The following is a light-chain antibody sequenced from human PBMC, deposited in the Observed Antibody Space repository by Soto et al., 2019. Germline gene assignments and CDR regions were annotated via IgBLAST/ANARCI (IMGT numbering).Light chain of an antibody. CDR3: CSYAGNFILI. Sequence: QSALTQPRSVSGSPGQSVTISCTGTSNDVGGYNYISWYQQHPGKAPKLMIYDVSKRPSGVPDRFSGSKSGNTASLTISGLQAEDEADYYCCSYAGNFILIFGGGTKVTVL. V-gene: IGLV2-11*01. CDR1: SNDVGGYNY. CDR2: DVS. J-gene: IGLJ2*01.